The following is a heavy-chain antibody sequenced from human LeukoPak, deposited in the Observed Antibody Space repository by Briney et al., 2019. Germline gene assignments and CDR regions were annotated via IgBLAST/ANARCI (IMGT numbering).Heavy chain of an antibody. J-gene: IGHJ3*02. V-gene: IGHV3-33*06. CDR3: AKELGYCSGGSCYGGAFDI. Sequence: GGSLRLFCGASGFTFSSYGMHWVRQAPGKGLEWGTVIWYDGSNKYYADSVKGRFTISRDNSKNTLYLQMNSLRAEDTAVYYCAKELGYCSGGSCYGGAFDIWGQGTVVTVSS. D-gene: IGHD2-15*01. CDR2: IWYDGSNK. CDR1: GFTFSSYG.